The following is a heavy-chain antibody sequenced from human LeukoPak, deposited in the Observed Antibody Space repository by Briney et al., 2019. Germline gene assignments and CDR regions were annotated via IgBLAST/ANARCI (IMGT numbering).Heavy chain of an antibody. CDR1: GYTFTSYA. CDR2: INTNTGNT. Sequence: ASVSVSCKASGYTFTSYAMNWVRQAPGQGLEWMGWINTNTGNTTYAQGLRGRFVFSLDTSVSTAYLQISSLKAEDTAVYFRARGYCSCTSCYGGSYWGQGTLVTVSS. J-gene: IGHJ4*02. V-gene: IGHV7-4-1*02. D-gene: IGHD2-2*01. CDR3: ARGYCSCTSCYGGSY.